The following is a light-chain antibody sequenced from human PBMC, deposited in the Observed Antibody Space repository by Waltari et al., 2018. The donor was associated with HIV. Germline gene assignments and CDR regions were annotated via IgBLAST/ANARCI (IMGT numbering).Light chain of an antibody. CDR2: DAV. J-gene: IGKJ1*01. V-gene: IGKV3D-15*01. CDR3: QQYNNWPPWT. CDR1: QNISSD. Sequence: IVLTQSPATLSALQGERATLSCRASQNISSDLAWLQQRPGQAPRLVIYDAVTRPTGIPARISGRGSETDFTLTISSLQSEDVAVYFCQQYNNWPPWTFGQGTKVEMK.